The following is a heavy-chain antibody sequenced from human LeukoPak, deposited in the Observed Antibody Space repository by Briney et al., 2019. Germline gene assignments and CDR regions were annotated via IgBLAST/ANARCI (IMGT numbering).Heavy chain of an antibody. J-gene: IGHJ4*02. CDR3: ARNSGWYDFTVDY. V-gene: IGHV1-69*05. CDR2: IIPIFGTA. Sequence: SVKVSCKASGGTFSSYAISWVQQAPGQGLEWMGRIIPIFGTANYAQKFQGRVTITTDESTSTAYMELSSLRSEDTAVYYCARNSGWYDFTVDYWGQGTLVTVSS. CDR1: GGTFSSYA. D-gene: IGHD6-19*01.